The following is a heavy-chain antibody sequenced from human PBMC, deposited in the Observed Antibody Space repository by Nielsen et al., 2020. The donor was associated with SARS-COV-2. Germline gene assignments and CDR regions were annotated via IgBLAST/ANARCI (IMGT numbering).Heavy chain of an antibody. CDR1: GYTFTTYY. Sequence: ASVKVSCKASGYTFTTYYMHWVRQAPGQGLEWMGIINPSGGSTNYAQKFQGRLTMTRDTSTSTVYMELSSLRTEDTAVYYCARDLGGTGDYYYGMDVWGQGTTVTVSS. CDR3: ARDLGGTGDYYYGMDV. V-gene: IGHV1-46*01. CDR2: INPSGGST. D-gene: IGHD1/OR15-1a*01. J-gene: IGHJ6*02.